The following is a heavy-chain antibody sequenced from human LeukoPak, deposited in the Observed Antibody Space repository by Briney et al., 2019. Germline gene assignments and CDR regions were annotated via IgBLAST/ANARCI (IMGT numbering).Heavy chain of an antibody. V-gene: IGHV3-7*03. D-gene: IGHD4-17*01. J-gene: IGHJ4*02. CDR3: ARDWFDGDYDRFDY. CDR2: INQDGSQK. Sequence: GWSLRLSCAVSGFTFSSYWMSWFRQAPGKGPPWVANINQDGSQKFSVDSVKGRFTISRDNAKNSLSLQMNSLRVEDTAVYYCARDWFDGDYDRFDYWGQGTLVTVSS. CDR1: GFTFSSYW.